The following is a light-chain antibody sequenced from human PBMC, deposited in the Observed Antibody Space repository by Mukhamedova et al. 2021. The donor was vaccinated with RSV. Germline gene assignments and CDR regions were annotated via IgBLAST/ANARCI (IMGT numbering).Light chain of an antibody. Sequence: LAWYQQKHGQAPRLLIYDASNRATGIPARFSGSGSGTDFTLTISSLEPEDFAVYYCQYHRDWLFFTFGPGTKVDI. CDR2: DAS. CDR3: QYHRDWLFFT. V-gene: IGKV3-11*01. J-gene: IGKJ3*01.